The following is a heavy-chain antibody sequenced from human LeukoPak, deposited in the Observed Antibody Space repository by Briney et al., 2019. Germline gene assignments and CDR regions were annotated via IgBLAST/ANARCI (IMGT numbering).Heavy chain of an antibody. V-gene: IGHV4-59*01. CDR3: AGTKQLEIDY. CDR2: IYYSGST. CDR1: GGSISSYY. J-gene: IGHJ4*02. Sequence: SETLSLTCTVSGGSISSYYWSWIRQPPGKGLEWIGYIYYSGSTNYNPSLKSRVTISVDTSKNQFSLKLSSVTAADTAVYYCAGTKQLEIDYWGQGTLVTVSS. D-gene: IGHD1-1*01.